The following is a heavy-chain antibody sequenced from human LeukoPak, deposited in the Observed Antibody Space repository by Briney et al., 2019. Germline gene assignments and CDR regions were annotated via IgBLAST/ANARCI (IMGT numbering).Heavy chain of an antibody. CDR3: AKSLLTTASGTGRAFDI. CDR2: ISASGDVT. V-gene: IGHV3-23*01. J-gene: IGHJ3*02. D-gene: IGHD1-26*01. Sequence: GGSVRLSCEASRFSFSAYPIGWVRRAPGKGLEWVSGISASGDVTFHTDPLKGRFTISRDNSKNTLYLQMDSLRAEDTAKYYCAKSLLTTASGTGRAFDIWGQGTVVTVSA. CDR1: RFSFSAYP.